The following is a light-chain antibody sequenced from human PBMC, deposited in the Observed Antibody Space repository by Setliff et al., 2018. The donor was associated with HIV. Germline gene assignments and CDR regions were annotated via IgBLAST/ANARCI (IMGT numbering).Light chain of an antibody. CDR2: DVI. CDR3: SSYTTSRQFV. V-gene: IGLV2-14*03. Sequence: QSALTQPASVSGSPGQSVTISCTGTSSDVGAYNFVSWYQQHPGRAPKLMIYDVINRNSAVSIRFSGSKSGNAASLTISGLQAEDEADYYCSSYTTSRQFVFGSGTKVTVL. J-gene: IGLJ1*01. CDR1: SSDVGAYNF.